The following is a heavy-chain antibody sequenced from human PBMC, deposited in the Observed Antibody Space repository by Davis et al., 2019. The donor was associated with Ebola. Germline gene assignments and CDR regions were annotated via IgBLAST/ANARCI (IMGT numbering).Heavy chain of an antibody. V-gene: IGHV3-21*01. D-gene: IGHD3-22*01. CDR1: GFTFSSYS. J-gene: IGHJ4*02. Sequence: GESLKISCAASGFTFSSYSMNWVRQAPGKGLEWVSSISSSSSYIYYADSVKGRFTISRDNAKNSLYLQMNSLRAEDTAVYYCASSKANYYDDLFDYWGQGTLVTVSS. CDR3: ASSKANYYDDLFDY. CDR2: ISSSSSYI.